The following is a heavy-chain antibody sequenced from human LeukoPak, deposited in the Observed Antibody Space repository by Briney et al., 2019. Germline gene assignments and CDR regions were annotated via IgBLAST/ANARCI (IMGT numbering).Heavy chain of an antibody. V-gene: IGHV3-21*01. CDR2: ISGDTIYI. CDR1: GFTFSSYT. D-gene: IGHD3-9*01. J-gene: IGHJ4*02. Sequence: PGGSLRLSCAASGFTFSSYTMNWVRQAPGKGLEWVSSISGDTIYIYYADSLKGRFTISRDNAKNLLYLQMNSLRAEDTAAYYCARTYSDILNGYNPYFDYWGQGILVTVSS. CDR3: ARTYSDILNGYNPYFDY.